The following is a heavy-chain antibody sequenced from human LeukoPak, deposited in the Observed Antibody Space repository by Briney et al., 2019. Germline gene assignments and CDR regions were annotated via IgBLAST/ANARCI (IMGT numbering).Heavy chain of an antibody. V-gene: IGHV3-74*01. D-gene: IGHD3-22*01. CDR2: IKSDGST. Sequence: TGGSLRLSCAASGFTFSSYWMHWVRQAPGKGLVWVSRIKSDGSTNYADSVKGRFTISRDNAKNTLSLQMNSLRAEDTGVYYCARAPSEIGGYYPEDFRHWGQGTLVTVSS. J-gene: IGHJ1*01. CDR3: ARAPSEIGGYYPEDFRH. CDR1: GFTFSSYW.